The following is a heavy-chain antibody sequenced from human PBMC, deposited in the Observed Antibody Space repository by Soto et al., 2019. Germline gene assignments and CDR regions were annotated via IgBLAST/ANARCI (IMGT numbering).Heavy chain of an antibody. CDR3: ARAPKLLLEYYFDL. CDR2: IWSDGSYK. V-gene: IGHV3-33*01. D-gene: IGHD3-22*01. CDR1: GFNFSRYG. Sequence: VQLVESGGGVVQPGRSLRLSCAASGFNFSRYGMHWVRQAPGKGLEWVAVIWSDGSYKNYGDSVKGRFTISRDNSKNTLDLVMNSLRAEDTAMYYCARAPKLLLEYYFDLWGQGTLVTVSS. J-gene: IGHJ4*02.